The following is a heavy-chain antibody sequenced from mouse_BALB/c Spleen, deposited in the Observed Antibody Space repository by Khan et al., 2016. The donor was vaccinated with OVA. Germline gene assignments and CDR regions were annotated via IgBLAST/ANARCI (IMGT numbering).Heavy chain of an antibody. CDR2: ISSVAYSI. Sequence: EVELVESGGGLVQPGGSRKLSCAASGFTFIDYGMAWVRQTPGKGPEWIAFISSVAYSIYYADTVTGRFTISRENAKNILYLEMSSLRSDDTAMYYCVRGGFAYWGQGTLVTVSA. J-gene: IGHJ3*01. CDR3: VRGGFAY. CDR1: GFTFIDYG. V-gene: IGHV5-15*02.